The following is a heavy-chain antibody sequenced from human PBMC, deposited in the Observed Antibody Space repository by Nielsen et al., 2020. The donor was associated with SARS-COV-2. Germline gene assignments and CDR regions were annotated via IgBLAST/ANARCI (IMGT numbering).Heavy chain of an antibody. CDR1: GFTFDDYA. CDR3: AKASGYGDYDY. J-gene: IGHJ4*02. D-gene: IGHD4-17*01. Sequence: ALRLSCAASGFTFDDYAMHWVRQAPGKGLEWVSGISWNSGSIGYADSVKGRFTISRDNAKNSLYLQMNSLRAEDTALYYCAKASGYGDYDYWGQGTLVTVSS. V-gene: IGHV3-9*01. CDR2: ISWNSGSI.